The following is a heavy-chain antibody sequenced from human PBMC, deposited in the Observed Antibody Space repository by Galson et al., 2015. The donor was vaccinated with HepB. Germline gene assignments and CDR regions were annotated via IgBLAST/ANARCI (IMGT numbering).Heavy chain of an antibody. V-gene: IGHV1-2*04. CDR1: GYTFTSYY. CDR3: AREGRLQNYDILTGSFGDDAFDI. D-gene: IGHD3-9*01. Sequence: SVKVSCKASGYTFTSYYMRWVRQAPGQGLEWMGWINPNSGGTNYAQKFQGWVTMTRDTSISTAYMELSRLRSDDTAVYYCAREGRLQNYDILTGSFGDDAFDIWGQGTMVTVSS. J-gene: IGHJ3*02. CDR2: INPNSGGT.